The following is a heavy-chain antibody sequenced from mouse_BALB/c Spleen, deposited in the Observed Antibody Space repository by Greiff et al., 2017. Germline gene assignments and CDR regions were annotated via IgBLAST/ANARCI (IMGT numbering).Heavy chain of an antibody. CDR3: ARSGTGAMDY. CDR1: GYAFTNYL. CDR2: INPGSGGT. J-gene: IGHJ4*01. Sequence: QVQLQQSGAELVRPGTSVKVSCKASGYAFTNYLIEWVKQRPGQGLEWIGVINPGSGGTNYNEKFKGKATLTADKSSSTAYMQLSSLTSDDSAVYFCARSGTGAMDYWGQGTSVTVSS. V-gene: IGHV1-54*01. D-gene: IGHD2-14*01.